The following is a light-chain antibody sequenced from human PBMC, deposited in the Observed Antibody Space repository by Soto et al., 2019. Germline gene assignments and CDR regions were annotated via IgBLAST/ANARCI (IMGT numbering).Light chain of an antibody. CDR2: DTS. V-gene: IGKV3-11*01. CDR1: QSVSSF. J-gene: IGKJ4*01. CDR3: QQRSNRLLT. Sequence: EIVLTQSPATLSLSPGERATLSCRASQSVSSFLAWYQQKPGQAPRLLIYDTSNRATDIPVRFSGSGSGTDFTLTLSSLEPEDFAVYYCQQRSNRLLTFGGGTKVEIK.